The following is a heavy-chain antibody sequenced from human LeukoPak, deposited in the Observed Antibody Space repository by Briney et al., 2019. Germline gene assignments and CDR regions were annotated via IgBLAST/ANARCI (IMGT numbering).Heavy chain of an antibody. D-gene: IGHD2-2*01. J-gene: IGHJ4*02. CDR2: INHSGST. CDR1: GGSFSGYY. V-gene: IGHV4-34*01. Sequence: PSETLSLSCAVSGGSFSGYYWSWIRQPPGKGLEWIGEINHSGSTTYNPSPMSGVTTSVEASTNQFSLKLISVTAADTAVYDCASGGGYCSSTSCYGLDYWGQGTLVTVSS. CDR3: ASGGGYCSSTSCYGLDY.